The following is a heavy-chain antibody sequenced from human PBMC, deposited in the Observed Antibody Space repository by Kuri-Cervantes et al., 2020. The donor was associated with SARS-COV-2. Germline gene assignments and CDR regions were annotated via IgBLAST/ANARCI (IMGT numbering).Heavy chain of an antibody. V-gene: IGHV3-23*01. D-gene: IGHD2-15*01. CDR3: AEDRGSGGTWYYSDY. CDR2: ISGSGGST. CDR1: GFTFSSYA. Sequence: GESLKISCAASGFTFSSYAMSWVRQAPGKGLEWVSAISGSGGSTYYADSVEGRFTISRDNSKNTLYLQMNSLRAEDTAVYYCAEDRGSGGTWYYSDYWGQGTLVTVSS. J-gene: IGHJ4*02.